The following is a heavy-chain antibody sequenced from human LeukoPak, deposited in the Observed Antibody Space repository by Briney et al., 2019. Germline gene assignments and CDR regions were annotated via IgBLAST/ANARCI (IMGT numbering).Heavy chain of an antibody. CDR1: GGTFSSYA. Sequence: SVKVSCKASGGTFSSYAISWVRQAPGQGLEWMGGIIPIFGTANYAQKFQGRVTITADKSTSTAYMELSSLRSEDTAVYYCAKDYYDSSGYSDAYDYWGQGTLVTVSS. V-gene: IGHV1-69*06. D-gene: IGHD3-22*01. J-gene: IGHJ4*02. CDR2: IIPIFGTA. CDR3: AKDYYDSSGYSDAYDY.